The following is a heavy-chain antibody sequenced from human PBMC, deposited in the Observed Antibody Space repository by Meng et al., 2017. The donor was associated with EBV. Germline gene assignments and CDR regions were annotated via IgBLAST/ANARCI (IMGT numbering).Heavy chain of an antibody. CDR1: GYAFTSYI. Sequence: HVQLVQSGAEVKNPGASVKVSCKASGYAFTSYILHWVRQAPGQRLEWMGWINVGVGYTKYSQKFQGRVTISSDTSATTGYMELSSLRSEDTAVYYCARGPPVGVPGPGDYWGQGTLVTVSS. V-gene: IGHV1-3*01. CDR3: ARGPPVGVPGPGDY. J-gene: IGHJ4*02. D-gene: IGHD2-21*01. CDR2: INVGVGYT.